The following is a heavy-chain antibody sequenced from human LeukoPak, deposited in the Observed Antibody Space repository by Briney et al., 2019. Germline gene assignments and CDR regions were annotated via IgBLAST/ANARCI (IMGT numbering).Heavy chain of an antibody. J-gene: IGHJ6*02. V-gene: IGHV3-15*01. D-gene: IGHD3-3*01. CDR1: GFTFSNAW. CDR2: IKSKTDGGTT. CDR3: PPAPRLGVFIVYYYVRDV. Sequence: GGSLRLSCAASGFTFSNAWMSWVRQAPGKGLEWVGRIKSKTDGGTTDYAAPVKGRFTISRDDSKNTLYLQMNSLKTEDPAVYSCPPAPRLGVFIVYYYVRDVGAKGPRSTVP.